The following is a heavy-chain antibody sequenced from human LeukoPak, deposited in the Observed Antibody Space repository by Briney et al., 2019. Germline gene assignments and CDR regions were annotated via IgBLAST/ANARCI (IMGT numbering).Heavy chain of an antibody. CDR1: GCTLRRGGYY. D-gene: IGHD3-10*01. CDR2: IYCREST. V-gene: IGHV4-30-4*01. J-gene: IGHJ3*02. Sequence: PSEALPLTCTVSGCTLRRGGYYWRGIRQPPGEAREWIGYIYCRESTYYNPSLKSRGTISVDTSKNQFSLKLSAMTAADTAVYYCASLTYYYGLGSYSPSAGFDIWGQGTMVTVSS. CDR3: ASLTYYYGLGSYSPSAGFDI.